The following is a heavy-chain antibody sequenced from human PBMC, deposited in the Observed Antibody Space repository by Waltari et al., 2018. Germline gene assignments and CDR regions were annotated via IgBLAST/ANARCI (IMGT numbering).Heavy chain of an antibody. J-gene: IGHJ4*02. V-gene: IGHV4-59*01. Sequence: QVQLQESGPGLVKPSETLSLTCTVSGGSISSYYWSWIRQPPGKGLEWIGYIYYSGSTNDNPSLKSRVNISVDTSKNQCSLKLSSVTAADTAVYYCARVVRYYDSSGYFDYWGQGTLVTVSS. CDR2: IYYSGST. D-gene: IGHD3-22*01. CDR1: GGSISSYY. CDR3: ARVVRYYDSSGYFDY.